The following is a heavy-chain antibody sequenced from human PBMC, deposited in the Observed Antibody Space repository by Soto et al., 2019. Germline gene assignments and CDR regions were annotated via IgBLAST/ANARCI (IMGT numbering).Heavy chain of an antibody. CDR3: ARDLAYCGGDCYAYYYYGMDV. V-gene: IGHV3-33*01. CDR1: GFTFSSYG. Sequence: QVQLVESGGGVVQPGRSLRLSCAASGFTFSSYGMHWVRQAPGKGLEWVAVIWYDGSNKYYADSVKGRFTISRDNSKNTLYLQMNSLRAEDTDVYYCARDLAYCGGDCYAYYYYGMDVWGQGTTVTVSS. CDR2: IWYDGSNK. J-gene: IGHJ6*02. D-gene: IGHD2-21*02.